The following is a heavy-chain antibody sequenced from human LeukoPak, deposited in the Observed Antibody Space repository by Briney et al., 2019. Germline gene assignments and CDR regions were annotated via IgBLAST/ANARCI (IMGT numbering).Heavy chain of an antibody. CDR3: ARWYSGYDPKALDY. Sequence: GGSLRLSCAASGFTFSSYAMSWVRQAPGKGLEWVSSISSSSSYIYYADSVKGRFTISRDNAKNSLYLQMNSLRAEDTAVYYCARWYSGYDPKALDYWGQGTLVTVSS. CDR1: GFTFSSYA. J-gene: IGHJ4*02. CDR2: ISSSSSYI. D-gene: IGHD5-12*01. V-gene: IGHV3-21*01.